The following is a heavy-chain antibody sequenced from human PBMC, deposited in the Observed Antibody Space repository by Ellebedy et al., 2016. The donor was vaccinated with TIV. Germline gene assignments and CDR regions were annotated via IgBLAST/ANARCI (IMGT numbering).Heavy chain of an antibody. D-gene: IGHD2-2*01. J-gene: IGHJ4*02. CDR2: INHSGST. Sequence: SETLSLTXAVYGGSFSGYYWSWIRQPPGKGLEWIGEINHSGSTNYNPSLKSRVTISVDTSKNQFSLKLSSVTAADTAVYYCARGYCSSTSCYLLDYWGQGTLVTVSS. CDR3: ARGYCSSTSCYLLDY. V-gene: IGHV4-34*01. CDR1: GGSFSGYY.